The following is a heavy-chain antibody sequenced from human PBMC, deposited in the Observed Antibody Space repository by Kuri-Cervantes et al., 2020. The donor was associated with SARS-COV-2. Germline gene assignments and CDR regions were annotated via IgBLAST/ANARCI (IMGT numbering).Heavy chain of an antibody. CDR1: GITFSSYV. J-gene: IGHJ4*02. CDR2: VSGSGVST. D-gene: IGHD3-10*01. V-gene: IGHV3-23*01. CDR3: AKDLISASYFGSGSPDY. Sequence: ESQKISCTAAGITFSSYVMSWVRQAPGKGVGWVSTVSGSGVSTYYADSVKGRFTISRDNSASTMFLQMNSLRAEDTVLYFCAKDLISASYFGSGSPDYWGQGTLVTVSS.